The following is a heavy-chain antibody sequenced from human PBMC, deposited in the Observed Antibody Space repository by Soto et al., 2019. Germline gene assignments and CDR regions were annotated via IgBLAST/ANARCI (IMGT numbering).Heavy chain of an antibody. V-gene: IGHV1-46*01. J-gene: IGHJ6*02. CDR3: ARGDFWSGYSPRCGMDV. Sequence: ASVKVSCKASGFSFSDYFMHWVRQAPGQGLEWMGIINPSGDSRNYAQKFQGRVTITADESTSTAYMELSSLRSEDTAVYYCARGDFWSGYSPRCGMDVWGRGTTVTVSS. D-gene: IGHD3-3*01. CDR2: INPSGDSR. CDR1: GFSFSDYF.